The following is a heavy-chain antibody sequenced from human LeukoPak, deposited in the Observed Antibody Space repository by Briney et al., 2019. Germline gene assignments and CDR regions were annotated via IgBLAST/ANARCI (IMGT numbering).Heavy chain of an antibody. Sequence: GGSLRLSCAASGLIFSSYAMSWVRQAPGKGLEWVSAISGVGGSTYYADSVKGRFTISRDNSKNTLYLQMNSLRAEDTAVYYCAKEGIIAVAGVLDSCGQGTLVTVSS. V-gene: IGHV3-23*01. CDR1: GLIFSSYA. D-gene: IGHD6-19*01. CDR2: ISGVGGST. J-gene: IGHJ4*02. CDR3: AKEGIIAVAGVLDS.